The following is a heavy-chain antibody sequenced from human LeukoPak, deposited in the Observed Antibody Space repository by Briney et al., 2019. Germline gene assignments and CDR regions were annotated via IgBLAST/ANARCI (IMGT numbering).Heavy chain of an antibody. CDR3: VRDRVGPDY. D-gene: IGHD1-26*01. CDR2: ITDDGST. CDR1: GFTFSSAW. V-gene: IGHV3-74*03. Sequence: GGSLRLSCAASGFTFSSAWMHWVRQGPGTGLVWVSRITDDGSTTYADSVKGRFTISRDNAKNTLSLQTNSLRVEDTAVYYCVRDRVGPDYWGQGTLVTVSS. J-gene: IGHJ4*02.